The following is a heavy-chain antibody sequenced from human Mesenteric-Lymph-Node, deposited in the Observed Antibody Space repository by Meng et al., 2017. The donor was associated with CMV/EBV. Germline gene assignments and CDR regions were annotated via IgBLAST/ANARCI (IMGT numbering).Heavy chain of an antibody. CDR1: GFTFSDYS. V-gene: IGHV3-74*01. CDR2: INTDGTTT. J-gene: IGHJ4*02. D-gene: IGHD2-2*01. CDR3: ARADYCSSTTCQTSNY. Sequence: GESLKISCAASGFTFSDYSMNWVRQAPGQGLVWVSRINTDGTTTNYADSVKGRFTISRDNAKNTLSLQMNSLRAEDTAVYYCARADYCSSTTCQTSNYWGQGTLVTVSS.